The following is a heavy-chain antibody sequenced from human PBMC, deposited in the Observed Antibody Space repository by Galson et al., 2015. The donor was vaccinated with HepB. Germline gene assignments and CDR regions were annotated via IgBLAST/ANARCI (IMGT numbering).Heavy chain of an antibody. CDR1: GGSISSYY. J-gene: IGHJ6*02. Sequence: ETLSLTCTVSGGSISSYYWSWIRQPPGKGLEWIGYIYYSGSTNYNPSLKSRVTISVDTSKNQFSLKLSSVTAADTAVYYCERDLSRGSGWFDYYYYYGMDVWGQGTTVTVSS. CDR2: IYYSGST. D-gene: IGHD6-19*01. CDR3: ERDLSRGSGWFDYYYYYGMDV. V-gene: IGHV4-59*01.